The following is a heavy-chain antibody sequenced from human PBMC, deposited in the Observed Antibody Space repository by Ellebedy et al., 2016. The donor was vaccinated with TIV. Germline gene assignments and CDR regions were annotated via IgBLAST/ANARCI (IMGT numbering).Heavy chain of an antibody. J-gene: IGHJ4*02. D-gene: IGHD4-17*01. Sequence: GGSLRLXXAASGFTFSSYAMSWVRQAPGKGLEWVSAISGSGGSTYYADSVKGRFTISRDNSKNTLYLQMNSLRAEDTAVYYCAKVNKTTTVTGRYFDYWGQGTLVTVSS. CDR3: AKVNKTTTVTGRYFDY. CDR2: ISGSGGST. V-gene: IGHV3-23*01. CDR1: GFTFSSYA.